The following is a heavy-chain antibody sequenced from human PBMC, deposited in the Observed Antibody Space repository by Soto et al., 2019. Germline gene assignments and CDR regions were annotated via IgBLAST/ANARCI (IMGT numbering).Heavy chain of an antibody. CDR1: GFTFSSYW. D-gene: IGHD3-3*01. J-gene: IGHJ3*02. Sequence: PGGSLRLSCAASGFTFSSYWMSWVRQAPGKGLEWVANIKQDGSEKYYVDSVKGRFTISRDNAKNSLYLQMNSLRAEDTAVYYCASPYYDFWSGYRQAFDIWGQGTMVTVSS. CDR3: ASPYYDFWSGYRQAFDI. V-gene: IGHV3-7*01. CDR2: IKQDGSEK.